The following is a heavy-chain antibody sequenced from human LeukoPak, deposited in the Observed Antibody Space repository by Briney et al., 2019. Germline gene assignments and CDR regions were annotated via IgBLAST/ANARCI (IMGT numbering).Heavy chain of an antibody. Sequence: SETLSLTCAVSGYSISSGYYWGWIRQPPGKGLEWIGSIYHSGSTYYNPSLKSRVTISVDTSKNQFSLKLSSVTAADTAVYYCARQGGAYYYDSSGYCDHWGQGTLVTVSS. CDR3: ARQGGAYYYDSSGYCDH. CDR1: GYSISSGYY. J-gene: IGHJ5*02. D-gene: IGHD3-22*01. V-gene: IGHV4-38-2*01. CDR2: IYHSGST.